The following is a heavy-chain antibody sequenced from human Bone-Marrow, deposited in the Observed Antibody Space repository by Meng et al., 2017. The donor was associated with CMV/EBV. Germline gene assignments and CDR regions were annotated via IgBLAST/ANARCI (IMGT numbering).Heavy chain of an antibody. V-gene: IGHV6-1*01. Sequence: VQLPQSSPGLVKPSQDPSPTCATSGDSGSSNSAAWNWSRQSPSRGLEWLGSTYYRSKWYNDYAVSVKSRITINPDTSKNQFSLQLNSVTPEDTAVYYCARTSYGYDYWGQGTLVTVSS. J-gene: IGHJ4*02. CDR1: GDSGSSNSAA. CDR3: ARTSYGYDY. D-gene: IGHD5-18*01. CDR2: TYYRSKWYN.